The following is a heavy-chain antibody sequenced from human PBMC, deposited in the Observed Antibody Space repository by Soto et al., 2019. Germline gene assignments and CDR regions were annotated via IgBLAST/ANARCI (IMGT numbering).Heavy chain of an antibody. V-gene: IGHV2-5*02. Sequence: QITLKESGPALVKPTQTLTLTCTFSGFSLSTSGVGVGWICPPPGKALEWLALIYWDDDKRYSPSLKSRLTITKDTSKNLVVLTMTNMDPVDTATYYCAHVVTRLWYFELWGRGTLVTVSS. CDR3: AHVVTRLWYFEL. J-gene: IGHJ2*01. CDR1: GFSLSTSGVG. CDR2: IYWDDDK. D-gene: IGHD2-21*02.